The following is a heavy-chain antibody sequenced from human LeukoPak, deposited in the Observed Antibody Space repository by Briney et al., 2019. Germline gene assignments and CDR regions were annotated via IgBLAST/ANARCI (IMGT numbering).Heavy chain of an antibody. V-gene: IGHV4-59*08. CDR1: GDSIHSFY. J-gene: IGHJ5*01. Sequence: SETLSLTCTVSGDSIHSFYWSWVRQPPGKGLELIGYIYYSGSTNYNPSLKSRITISVDTSKNQFSLRLSSVTAADTAIYYCARRRTRGGPIDSWGQGTLVTVSS. D-gene: IGHD3-16*01. CDR2: IYYSGST. CDR3: ARRRTRGGPIDS.